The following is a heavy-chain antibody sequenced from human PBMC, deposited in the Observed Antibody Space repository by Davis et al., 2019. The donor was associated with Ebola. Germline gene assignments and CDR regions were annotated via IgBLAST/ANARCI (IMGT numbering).Heavy chain of an antibody. V-gene: IGHV3-33*01. D-gene: IGHD3-3*01. CDR1: GFTFSSYG. CDR2: IWYDGSNK. J-gene: IGHJ4*02. Sequence: GGSLRLSCAASGFTFSSYGMHWVRQAPGKGLEWVAVIWYDGSNKYYADSVKGRFTISRDNSKNTLYLQMNSLRAEDTAVYYCARAVYDFWSGHFDYWGQGTLVTVSS. CDR3: ARAVYDFWSGHFDY.